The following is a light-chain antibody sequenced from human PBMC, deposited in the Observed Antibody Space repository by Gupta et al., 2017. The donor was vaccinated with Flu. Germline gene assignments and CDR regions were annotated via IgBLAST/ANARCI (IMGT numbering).Light chain of an antibody. CDR2: GNS. Sequence: VTQPPSVSGAPGQRVTLPCTGSSSNIGAGYDVHWYQQLPGTAPKLLIYGNSNRPSGVPDRFSGSKSGTSASLAITGLQAEDEADYYCQSYDSSLSAVVFGGGTKLTVL. V-gene: IGLV1-40*02. CDR1: SSNIGAGYD. J-gene: IGLJ2*01. CDR3: QSYDSSLSAVV.